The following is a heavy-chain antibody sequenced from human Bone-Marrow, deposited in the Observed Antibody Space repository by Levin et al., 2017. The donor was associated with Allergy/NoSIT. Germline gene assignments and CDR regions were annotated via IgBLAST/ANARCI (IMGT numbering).Heavy chain of an antibody. V-gene: IGHV3-33*01. CDR2: IWYDGSNK. CDR3: ARDSCSSTSCYFRYYYYGMDV. D-gene: IGHD2-2*01. CDR1: GFTFSSYG. J-gene: IGHJ6*02. Sequence: GESLKISCAASGFTFSSYGMHWVRQAPGKGLEWVAVIWYDGSNKYYADSVKGRFTISRDNSKNTLYLQMNSLRAEDTAVYYCARDSCSSTSCYFRYYYYGMDVWGQGTTVTVSS.